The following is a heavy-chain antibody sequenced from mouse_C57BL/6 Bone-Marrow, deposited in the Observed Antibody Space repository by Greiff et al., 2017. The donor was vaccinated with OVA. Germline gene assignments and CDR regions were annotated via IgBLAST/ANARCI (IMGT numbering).Heavy chain of an antibody. J-gene: IGHJ4*01. V-gene: IGHV1-64*01. CDR1: GYTFTSYW. Sequence: QVHVKQPGAELVKPGASVKLSCKASGYTFTSYWMHWVKQRPGQGLEWIGMIHPNSGSTNYNEKFKSKATLTVDKSSSTAYMQLSSLTSEDSAVYYCARDTTVVAGAMDYWGQGTSVTVSS. CDR3: ARDTTVVAGAMDY. D-gene: IGHD1-1*01. CDR2: IHPNSGST.